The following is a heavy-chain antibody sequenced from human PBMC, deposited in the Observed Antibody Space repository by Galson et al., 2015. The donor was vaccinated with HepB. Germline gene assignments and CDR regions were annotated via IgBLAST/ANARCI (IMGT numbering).Heavy chain of an antibody. D-gene: IGHD6-25*01. V-gene: IGHV3-48*02. Sequence: SLRLSCAASGLTFSNYTMNWVRQAPGKGLEWLSYISSTGSTIYYADSVKGRFTTSRDNAKNSLFLQMNSLRDEDTAIYYCARVRFVAAKYWYFDLWGRGTLVTVSS. CDR2: ISSTGSTI. CDR1: GLTFSNYT. J-gene: IGHJ2*01. CDR3: ARVRFVAAKYWYFDL.